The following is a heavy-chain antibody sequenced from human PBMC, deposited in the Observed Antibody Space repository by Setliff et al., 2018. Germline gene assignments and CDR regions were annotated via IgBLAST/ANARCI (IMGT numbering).Heavy chain of an antibody. Sequence: ASVKVSCKASGYSFTIYGISWVRQAPGQGLEWMGWISAYNGNTNYAEKFQGRVTMTTDTSTTTVYMEVASLRSDDTAVYYCVRGPGPSVVVAMPFDRWGQGTLVTVSS. D-gene: IGHD5-12*01. CDR1: GYSFTIYG. V-gene: IGHV1-18*01. CDR2: ISAYNGNT. CDR3: VRGPGPSVVVAMPFDR. J-gene: IGHJ4*02.